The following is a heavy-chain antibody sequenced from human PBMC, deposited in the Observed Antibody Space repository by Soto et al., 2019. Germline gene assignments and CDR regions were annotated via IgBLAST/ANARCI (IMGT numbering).Heavy chain of an antibody. V-gene: IGHV3-74*01. CDR3: ARDRIAGSGSWDN. Sequence: EVLLVESGGGLVHPGGSLRLSCVASGFTFNNYWMHWVRQVPGKGLVWVSRIKTDGSSPNYADSVEGRFTISSDNAKNTLDLQMNSLRAEDTAVYYCARDRIAGSGSWDNWGQGTLVTVSS. CDR2: IKTDGSSP. D-gene: IGHD3-10*01. J-gene: IGHJ4*02. CDR1: GFTFNNYW.